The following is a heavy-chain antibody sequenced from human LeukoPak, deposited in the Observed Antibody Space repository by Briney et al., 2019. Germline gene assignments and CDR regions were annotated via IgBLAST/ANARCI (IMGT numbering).Heavy chain of an antibody. Sequence: ASVKVSCKASGYTFTSYDINWVRQAPGQGLEWMGRIIPILGIANYAQKFQGRVTITADKSTSTAYMELSSLRSEDTAVYYCARWSGYYSAFDYWGQGTLVTVSS. J-gene: IGHJ4*02. CDR1: GYTFTSYD. V-gene: IGHV1-69*04. CDR3: ARWSGYYSAFDY. CDR2: IIPILGIA. D-gene: IGHD3-3*01.